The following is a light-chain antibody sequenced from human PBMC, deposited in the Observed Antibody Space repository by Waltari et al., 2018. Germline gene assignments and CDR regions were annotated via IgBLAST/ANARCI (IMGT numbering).Light chain of an antibody. J-gene: IGKJ5*01. CDR3: QQRSNWLIT. V-gene: IGKV3-11*01. Sequence: EIVLTQSPGTLSLSPGERATLSCRASKSVRSYLGWYQQKPGQPPRLLIYDASNRATGIPARFSGSGSGTDFTLTISSLEPEDFAVYFCQQRSNWLITFGQGTRLEIK. CDR1: KSVRSY. CDR2: DAS.